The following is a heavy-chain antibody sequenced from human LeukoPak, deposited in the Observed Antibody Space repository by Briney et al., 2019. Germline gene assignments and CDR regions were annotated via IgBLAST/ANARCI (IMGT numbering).Heavy chain of an antibody. V-gene: IGHV4-38-2*02. CDR3: ARDLST. Sequence: SETLSLTCAVSGYSIASGYSWGWIRHPPGKGLEWIGSVSHSGSTYYNPSLKSRVTISMDRSKNQFSLKLESVTAADTAVYYCARDLSTWGQGTLVTVPS. J-gene: IGHJ5*02. CDR1: GYSIASGYS. CDR2: VSHSGST.